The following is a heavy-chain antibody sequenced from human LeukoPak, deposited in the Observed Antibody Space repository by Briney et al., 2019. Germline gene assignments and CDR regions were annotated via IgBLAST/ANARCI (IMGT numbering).Heavy chain of an antibody. Sequence: GGSLRLSCAAPGFTFRTSWMSWVRQAPGKGLEWVANIKEDGSVKNYVDSVKGRFTISRDNAENSLYLQMNSLRAEDTAVYYCARDSVVGAQYYFDYWGQGTLVTVSS. D-gene: IGHD1-26*01. V-gene: IGHV3-7*01. J-gene: IGHJ4*02. CDR2: IKEDGSVK. CDR3: ARDSVVGAQYYFDY. CDR1: GFTFRTSW.